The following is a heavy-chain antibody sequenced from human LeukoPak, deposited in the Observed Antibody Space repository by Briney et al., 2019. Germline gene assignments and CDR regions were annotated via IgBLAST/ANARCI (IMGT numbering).Heavy chain of an antibody. CDR3: ARDNYDFWSPTGFDP. J-gene: IGHJ5*02. CDR2: IIPIFGTA. V-gene: IGHV1-69*13. CDR1: GGTFSSYA. D-gene: IGHD3-3*01. Sequence: SVKVSCKASGGTFSSYAISWVRQAPGQGLEWMGGIIPIFGTANYAQKFQGRVTITADESTSTAYMELSSLRSEDTAVYYCARDNYDFWSPTGFDPWGQGTLVTVSS.